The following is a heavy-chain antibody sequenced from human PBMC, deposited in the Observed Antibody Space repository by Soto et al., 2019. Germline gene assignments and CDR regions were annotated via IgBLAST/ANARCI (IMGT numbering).Heavy chain of an antibody. D-gene: IGHD3-22*01. J-gene: IGHJ4*02. CDR3: ARGQLHYYDSSGYYGLGY. Sequence: ASVKVSCKASGYTFTSYDINWVRQATGQGLEWMGWMNPNSGNTGYAQKFQGRVTMTRNTSISTAYMELSSLRSEDTAVYYCARGQLHYYDSSGYYGLGYWGQGTLVTVSS. V-gene: IGHV1-8*01. CDR1: GYTFTSYD. CDR2: MNPNSGNT.